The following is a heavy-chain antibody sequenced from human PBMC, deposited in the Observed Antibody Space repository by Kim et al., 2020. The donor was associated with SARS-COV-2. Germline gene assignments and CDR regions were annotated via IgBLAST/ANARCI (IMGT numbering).Heavy chain of an antibody. Sequence: ASVKVSCKASGYTFTSYAMNWVRQAPGQGLEWMGWINTNTGNPTYAQDFTGRFVFSLDTSVSTAYLQISSLKAEDTAVYYCASYYYTSYYYYGMDVWGQGTTVTVSS. CDR2: INTNTGNP. CDR3: ASYYYTSYYYYGMDV. CDR1: GYTFTSYA. J-gene: IGHJ6*02. V-gene: IGHV7-4-1*02. D-gene: IGHD3-3*01.